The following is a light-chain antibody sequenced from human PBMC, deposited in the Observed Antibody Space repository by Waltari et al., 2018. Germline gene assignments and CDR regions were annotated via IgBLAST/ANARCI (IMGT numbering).Light chain of an antibody. Sequence: SYVLTQPPSVSVAPGETARITCGGDNIESKSVHWYRQRPGQAPVVVSSYDTGRAAGIPGRFSGSNSGNTATLTISRVEAGDEADYYCQVWDANTDPGVFGTGTEVTVL. V-gene: IGLV3-21*01. CDR2: YDT. CDR3: QVWDANTDPGV. J-gene: IGLJ1*01. CDR1: NIESKS.